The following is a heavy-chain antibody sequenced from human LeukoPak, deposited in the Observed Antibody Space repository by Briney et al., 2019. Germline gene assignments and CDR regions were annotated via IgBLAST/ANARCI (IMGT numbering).Heavy chain of an antibody. CDR2: ISYDGSNK. V-gene: IGHV3-30-3*01. Sequence: GGSLRLSCVASGFTFRSHAIHWVRQAPGKGLEWVAIISYDGSNKYYADSVKGRFTISRDNSKNTLHLQMNSLRAEDTAVYYCARDGGAVPGMVSYYYGMDVWGQGTTVTVSS. CDR1: GFTFRSHA. CDR3: ARDGGAVPGMVSYYYGMDV. J-gene: IGHJ6*02. D-gene: IGHD6-19*01.